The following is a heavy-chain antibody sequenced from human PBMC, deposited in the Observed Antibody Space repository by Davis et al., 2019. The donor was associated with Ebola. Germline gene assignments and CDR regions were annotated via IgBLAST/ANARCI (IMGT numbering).Heavy chain of an antibody. Sequence: PGGSLRLSCTVSGGSISSYYWSWIRQPPGKGLEWIGYIYYSGSTNYNPSLKSRVTISVDTSKNQFSLKLSSVTAADTAVYYCARGRWGKWLQFNHFDYWGQGTLVTVSS. CDR2: IYYSGST. CDR1: GGSISSYY. CDR3: ARGRWGKWLQFNHFDY. J-gene: IGHJ4*02. D-gene: IGHD5-24*01. V-gene: IGHV4-59*01.